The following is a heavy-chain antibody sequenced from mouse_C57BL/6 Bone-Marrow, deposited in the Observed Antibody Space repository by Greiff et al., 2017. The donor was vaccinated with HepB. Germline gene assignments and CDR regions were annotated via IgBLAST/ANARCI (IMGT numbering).Heavy chain of an antibody. V-gene: IGHV1-64*01. CDR2: IHPNSGST. J-gene: IGHJ3*01. CDR3: ASGGDYDDGAWFAY. Sequence: VQLQQPGAELVKPGASVKLSCKASGYTFTSYWMHWVKQRPGQGLEWIGMIHPNSGSTNYNEKFKSKATLTVDKSSSTAYMQLSSLTSEDSAVYYCASGGDYDDGAWFAYWGQGTLVTVSA. D-gene: IGHD2-4*01. CDR1: GYTFTSYW.